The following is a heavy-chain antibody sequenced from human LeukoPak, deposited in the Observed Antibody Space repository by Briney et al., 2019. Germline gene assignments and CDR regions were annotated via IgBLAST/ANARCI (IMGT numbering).Heavy chain of an antibody. Sequence: AASVKVSCKASGGTFSSYAICWVRQAPGQGLEWVGRIIPILGIANYAQKFQGRVTITADKSTSTAYMELSSLRSEDTAVYYCARAVEMATIAYWGQGTLVTVSS. CDR3: ARAVEMATIAY. V-gene: IGHV1-69*04. D-gene: IGHD5-12*01. CDR1: GGTFSSYA. CDR2: IIPILGIA. J-gene: IGHJ4*02.